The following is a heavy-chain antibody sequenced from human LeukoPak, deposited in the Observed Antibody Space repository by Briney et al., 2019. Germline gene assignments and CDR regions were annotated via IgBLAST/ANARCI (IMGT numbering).Heavy chain of an antibody. J-gene: IGHJ4*02. CDR2: IYYSGST. Sequence: PSETLSLTCTVSGGSISSGGYYWSWIRQHPGKGLEWIGYIYYSGSTYYNPSLKSRVTISVDTSKNQFSLKLSSVTAADTAVYYCARGLVSPRAVAWGYWGQGTLVTVSS. CDR1: GGSISSGGYY. D-gene: IGHD6-19*01. V-gene: IGHV4-31*03. CDR3: ARGLVSPRAVAWGY.